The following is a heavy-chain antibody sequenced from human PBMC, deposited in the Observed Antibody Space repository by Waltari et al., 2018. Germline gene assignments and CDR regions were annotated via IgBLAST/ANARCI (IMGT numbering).Heavy chain of an antibody. CDR2: IYTSGRT. V-gene: IGHV4-4*07. CDR1: GGSISSYY. Sequence: QVQLQESGPGLVKPSETLSLTCPASGGSISSYYWSWIRTPAGNGLEGVGRIYTSGRTNYNPSLKSRVTMSVDTSKNQFSLKLSSVTAADTAVYYCARDVTAEWELRLFDYWGQGTLVTVSS. J-gene: IGHJ4*02. D-gene: IGHD1-26*01. CDR3: ARDVTAEWELRLFDY.